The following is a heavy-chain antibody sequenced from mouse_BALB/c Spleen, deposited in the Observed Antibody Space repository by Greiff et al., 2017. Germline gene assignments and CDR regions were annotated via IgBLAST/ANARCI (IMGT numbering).Heavy chain of an antibody. D-gene: IGHD2-10*02. CDR1: GFTFSDYY. CDR3: ARDQYGAY. CDR2: ISDGGSYT. V-gene: IGHV5-4*02. Sequence: EVKLMESGGGLVKPGGSLKLSCAASGFTFSDYYMYWVRQTSEKRLEWVATISDGGSYTYYPDSVKGRFTISRDNAKNNLYLQMSSLKSEDTAMYYCARDQYGAYWGQGTLVTVSA. J-gene: IGHJ3*01.